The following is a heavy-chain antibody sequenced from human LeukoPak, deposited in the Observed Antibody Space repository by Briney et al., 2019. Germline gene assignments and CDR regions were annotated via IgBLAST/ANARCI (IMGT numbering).Heavy chain of an antibody. CDR2: ISGSGGST. V-gene: IGHV3-23*01. Sequence: PGGSLRLSCAASGFTFSSYAMSWVRPAPGKGLEWVSAISGSGGSTYYADSVKGRFTISRDNSKNTLYLQMNSLRAEDTAVYYCAKAIDYGDYYFDYWGQGTLVTVSS. D-gene: IGHD4-17*01. J-gene: IGHJ4*02. CDR3: AKAIDYGDYYFDY. CDR1: GFTFSSYA.